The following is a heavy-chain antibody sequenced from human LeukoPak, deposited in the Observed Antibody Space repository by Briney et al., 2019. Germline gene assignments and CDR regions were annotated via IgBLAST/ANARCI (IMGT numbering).Heavy chain of an antibody. D-gene: IGHD6-19*01. CDR2: INSDGSST. Sequence: GRSLRLSCAASGFTFSSYWVHWVRHAPGKGLVWVSRINSDGSSTSYADSVKGRFTISRDNAKNTLYLQMNSLRAEDTAVYYCARGSIAVAGRYYYYYMDVWGKGTTVTVSS. V-gene: IGHV3-74*01. J-gene: IGHJ6*03. CDR3: ARGSIAVAGRYYYYYMDV. CDR1: GFTFSSYW.